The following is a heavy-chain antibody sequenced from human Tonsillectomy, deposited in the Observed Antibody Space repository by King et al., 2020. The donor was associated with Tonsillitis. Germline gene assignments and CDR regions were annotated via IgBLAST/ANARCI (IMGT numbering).Heavy chain of an antibody. V-gene: IGHV3-53*01. Sequence: VQLVESGGGFIQPGGSLRLSCAASGFTVSSNYMGLVRQAPGKGLEWVSLIYSGGNTYYADSVTGRFTISRDTSKNTLYLQMNSLRAEDTAVYYCARVAATYSSSSLVYYYNYMDVWGKGTTVTVSS. J-gene: IGHJ6*03. CDR1: GFTVSSNY. D-gene: IGHD6-6*01. CDR3: ARVAATYSSSSLVYYYNYMDV. CDR2: IYSGGNT.